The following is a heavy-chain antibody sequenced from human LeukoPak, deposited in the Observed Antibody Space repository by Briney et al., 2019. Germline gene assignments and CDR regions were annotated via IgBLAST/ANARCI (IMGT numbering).Heavy chain of an antibody. CDR2: ISAYNGNT. V-gene: IGHV1-18*01. CDR1: GYTFTSYG. D-gene: IGHD1-26*01. J-gene: IGHJ3*02. CDR3: ARDSPPTWELPDAFDI. Sequence: ASVQVSCKASGYTFTSYGISWVRQAPGQGLEWMGWISAYNGNTNYAQKLQGRVTMTTDTSTSTAYMELRSLRSDDTAVYYCARDSPPTWELPDAFDIWGQGTMVTVSS.